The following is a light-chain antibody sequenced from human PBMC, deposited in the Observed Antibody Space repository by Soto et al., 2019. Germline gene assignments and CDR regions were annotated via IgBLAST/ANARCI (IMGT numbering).Light chain of an antibody. CDR1: QSISAW. CDR3: QQLNSYPPWT. Sequence: DIQMTQSPSTLSASVGERVTITCRASQSISAWLAWYQQKPGKAPKLLIYKAANVESGVPSRFSGSGSGTDFTLTISILQPEDFASYYCQQLNSYPPWTFGQGTKLEIK. CDR2: KAA. V-gene: IGKV1-5*03. J-gene: IGKJ1*01.